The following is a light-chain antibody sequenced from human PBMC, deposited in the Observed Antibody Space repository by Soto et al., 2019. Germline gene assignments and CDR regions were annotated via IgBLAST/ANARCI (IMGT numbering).Light chain of an antibody. CDR3: SSYAGSSNV. Sequence: QSVLTQPPSASGSLGQSVAISCTGTSSDVGGYNYVSWYQQHPGKAPKLMIYEVNKRPSGVPDRFSGSKSGNTASLTVSGLQAEDEADDYCSSYAGSSNVFGTGTKVTVL. CDR2: EVN. J-gene: IGLJ1*01. V-gene: IGLV2-8*01. CDR1: SSDVGGYNY.